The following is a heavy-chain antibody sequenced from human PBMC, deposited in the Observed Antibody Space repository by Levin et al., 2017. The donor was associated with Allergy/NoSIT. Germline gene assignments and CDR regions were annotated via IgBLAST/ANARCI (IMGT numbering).Heavy chain of an antibody. D-gene: IGHD6-13*01. J-gene: IGHJ4*02. V-gene: IGHV3-30-3*01. CDR3: ARVQAAAGAN. CDR2: ISYDGSNK. CDR1: GFTFNSYA. Sequence: GESLKISCAASGFTFNSYAMLWVRQAPGKGLEWVAVISYDGSNKYYADSVKGRFTMSRDNSKNTLYLQMNSLRAEDTALYYCARVQAAAGANWGQGTLVTVSS.